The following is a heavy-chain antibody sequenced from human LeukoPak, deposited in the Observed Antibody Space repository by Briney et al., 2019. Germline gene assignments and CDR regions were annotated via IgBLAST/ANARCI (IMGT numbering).Heavy chain of an antibody. CDR3: ARTTTSYGSGSYYYYMDV. D-gene: IGHD3-10*01. CDR1: GGSISSYY. J-gene: IGHJ6*03. V-gene: IGHV4-59*01. CDR2: IYYSGST. Sequence: PSETLSLTCTVSGGSISSYYWSWIRQPPGKGLEWIAYIYYSGSTDYNPSLKSRVTISVDTSKNQFSLKLSSVTAADTAVYYCARTTTSYGSGSYYYYMDVWGKGTTVTISS.